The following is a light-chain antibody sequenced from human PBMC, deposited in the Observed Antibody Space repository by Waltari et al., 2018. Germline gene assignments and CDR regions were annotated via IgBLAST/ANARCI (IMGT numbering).Light chain of an antibody. CDR2: DAS. V-gene: IGKV3-11*01. CDR3: QQLSKWPIT. Sequence: EVVLTQSPATLSLSPGERATVPCRASESISTYLACDQQKPGQAPRLLIYDASSRATGIPARFSGSGSGTAFSLTISSLEPEDFAVYYCQQLSKWPITFGQGTRLEIK. J-gene: IGKJ5*01. CDR1: ESISTY.